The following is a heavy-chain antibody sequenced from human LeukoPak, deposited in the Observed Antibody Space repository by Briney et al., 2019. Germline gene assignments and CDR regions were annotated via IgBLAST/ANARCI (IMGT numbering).Heavy chain of an antibody. CDR1: GFTFSNYW. CDR3: AREGLGYSYDY. Sequence: GGSLRLSCAASGFTFSNYWMHWDRQAPGKGLMWVSRVHSDGSYTNYADSVKGRFTISRDNAKSTLYLQMNSLRAEDTAVYYCAREGLGYSYDYWGQGTLVTVST. D-gene: IGHD5-18*01. CDR2: VHSDGSYT. J-gene: IGHJ4*02. V-gene: IGHV3-74*01.